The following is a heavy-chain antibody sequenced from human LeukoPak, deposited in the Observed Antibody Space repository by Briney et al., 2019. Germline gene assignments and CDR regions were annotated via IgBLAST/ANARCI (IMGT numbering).Heavy chain of an antibody. CDR3: ARDFSGSSSDY. CDR1: GGSISSSSYY. Sequence: PSETLSLTCTVSGGSISSSSYYWGWIRQPPGKGLEWIGSIYYSGSTYYNPSLKSRVTISVDTSKNQFSLELSSVTAADTAVYYCARDFSGSSSDYWGQGTLVTVSS. D-gene: IGHD3-10*01. J-gene: IGHJ4*02. CDR2: IYYSGST. V-gene: IGHV4-39*07.